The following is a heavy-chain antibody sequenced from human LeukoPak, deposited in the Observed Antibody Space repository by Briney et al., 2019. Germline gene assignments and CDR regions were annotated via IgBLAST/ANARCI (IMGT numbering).Heavy chain of an antibody. CDR1: GFTFTSCT. V-gene: IGHV3-23*01. D-gene: IGHD1-1*01. CDR2: IRGSGENT. J-gene: IGHJ4*02. Sequence: QPGGSLRLSCAASGFTFTSCTISWVRQAPGKGLEWVSDIRGSGENTYYADSVKGRFTISRDNSKNTLYLQMSSLRAEDTAVYYCAKGGSYRVQPYFDYRGQGALVTVSS. CDR3: AKGGSYRVQPYFDY.